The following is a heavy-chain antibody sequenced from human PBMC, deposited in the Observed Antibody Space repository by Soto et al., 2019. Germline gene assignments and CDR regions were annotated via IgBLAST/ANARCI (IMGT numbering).Heavy chain of an antibody. D-gene: IGHD3-22*01. J-gene: IGHJ4*02. V-gene: IGHV3-48*02. CDR3: ASGLYYYDSSGYWGY. Sequence: EVQLVESGGGLVQPGGSLRLSCAASGFTFSSYSMNWVRQAPGKGLEWVSYISSSSSTIYYADSVKGRFTISRDNAKNSLYLQMNSLRDEDTAVYYWASGLYYYDSSGYWGYWGQGTLFTVSS. CDR1: GFTFSSYS. CDR2: ISSSSSTI.